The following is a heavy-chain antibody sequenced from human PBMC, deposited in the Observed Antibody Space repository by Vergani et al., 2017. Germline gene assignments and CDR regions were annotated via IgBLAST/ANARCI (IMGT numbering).Heavy chain of an antibody. J-gene: IGHJ4*02. Sequence: QVQLVQSGAEVKKPGASVKVSCKVSGYTFTELSMHWVRQAPGKGLEWMGGFDPEDGETIYAQKFQGRVTMTEDTSTDTAYMELRSLRSDDTAVYYCARSRYYYDSSGLYYFDYWGQGTLVTVSS. V-gene: IGHV1-24*01. CDR3: ARSRYYYDSSGLYYFDY. CDR2: FDPEDGET. CDR1: GYTFTELS. D-gene: IGHD3-22*01.